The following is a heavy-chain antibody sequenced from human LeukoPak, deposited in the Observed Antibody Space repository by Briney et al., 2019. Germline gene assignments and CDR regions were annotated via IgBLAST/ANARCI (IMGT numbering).Heavy chain of an antibody. Sequence: ASVKVSCKASGYTFTSYNINWVRQAPGQGLEWMGWINSYSDKTRYAQKFLGRVTMTTDTSTSTAYMELRTLRSGDTAVYYCARAYWDLPYFDYWGQGTLFIVSS. D-gene: IGHD2-8*02. CDR1: GYTFTSYN. J-gene: IGHJ4*02. V-gene: IGHV1-18*01. CDR2: INSYSDKT. CDR3: ARAYWDLPYFDY.